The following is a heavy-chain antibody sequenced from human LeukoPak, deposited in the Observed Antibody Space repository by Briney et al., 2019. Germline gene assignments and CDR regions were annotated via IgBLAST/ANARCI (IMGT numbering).Heavy chain of an antibody. J-gene: IGHJ4*02. CDR3: AKDSYSSPRGFDY. D-gene: IGHD3-22*01. CDR2: ISGSGGST. CDR1: GFTFSSYA. V-gene: IGHV3-23*01. Sequence: GGSLRLSCAAAGFTFSSYAMSWVRQAPGKGLEWVSAISGSGGSTYYADSVKGRFTISRDNSKNTLYLQMNSLRAEDTAVYYCAKDSYSSPRGFDYWGQGTLVTVSS.